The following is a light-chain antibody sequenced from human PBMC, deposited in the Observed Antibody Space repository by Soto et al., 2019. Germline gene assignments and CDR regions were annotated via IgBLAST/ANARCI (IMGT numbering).Light chain of an antibody. J-gene: IGLJ2*01. V-gene: IGLV1-40*01. CDR2: GNN. CDR3: QSYGSSLSGYVV. Sequence: QSVLTQPPSVSGAPGQRVTISCTGSSSNIGTGYDVDWYQQLPGTAPKLLIYGNNNRPSGVPDRFSGSRSGTSASLAITGLQAEDEADYYCQSYGSSLSGYVVFGGGTKVTVL. CDR1: SSNIGTGYD.